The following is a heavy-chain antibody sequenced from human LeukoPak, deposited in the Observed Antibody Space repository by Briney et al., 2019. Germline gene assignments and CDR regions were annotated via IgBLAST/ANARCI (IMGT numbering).Heavy chain of an antibody. CDR3: ARENYGGNSAVGY. J-gene: IGHJ4*02. Sequence: ASVKVSCKASGYTFTSYYMHWVRQAPGQGHEWMGIINPSGGSTSYAQKFQGRGTMTRDTSTSTVYMELSSLRSEDTAVYYCARENYGGNSAVGYWGQGTLVTVSS. CDR2: INPSGGST. D-gene: IGHD4-23*01. V-gene: IGHV1-46*03. CDR1: GYTFTSYY.